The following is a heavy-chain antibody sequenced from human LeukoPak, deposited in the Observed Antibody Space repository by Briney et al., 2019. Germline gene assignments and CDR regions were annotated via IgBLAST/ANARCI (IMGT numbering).Heavy chain of an antibody. V-gene: IGHV3-21*01. CDR3: ARGPTCGGDCYWTGAHYAEYFQH. CDR2: ISSSNSYI. D-gene: IGHD2-21*02. Sequence: GGSLRLSCAASGFTFSSYSMNWVRQAPGKGLEWVSSISSSNSYIYYADSVKGRFTISRDNAKNSLYLQMNTLRAEDTALYYCARGPTCGGDCYWTGAHYAEYFQHWGQGTLATVSS. CDR1: GFTFSSYS. J-gene: IGHJ1*01.